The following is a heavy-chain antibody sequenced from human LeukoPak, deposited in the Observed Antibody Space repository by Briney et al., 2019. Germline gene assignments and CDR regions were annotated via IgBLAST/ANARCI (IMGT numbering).Heavy chain of an antibody. CDR2: ISAYNGNT. CDR3: ASSPYSSSWYPEYYFDY. D-gene: IGHD6-13*01. CDR1: GYTFTSYG. V-gene: IGHV1-18*01. Sequence: GASVKVSCKASGYTFTSYGISWVRQAPGQGLEWMGWISAYNGNTNYAQKLQGRVTMTTDTSTSTAYMELRSLRSDDTAVYYCASSPYSSSWYPEYYFDYWGQGTLVTVSS. J-gene: IGHJ4*02.